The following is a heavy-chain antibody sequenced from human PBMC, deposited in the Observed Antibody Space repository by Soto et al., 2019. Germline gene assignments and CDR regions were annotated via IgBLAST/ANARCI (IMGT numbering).Heavy chain of an antibody. Sequence: EVQLVESGGGLVQPGGSLRLSCAASGFTFSSYGMNWVRQAPGKGLEWVSYISSSSSTIYYADSVKGRFTISRDNAKNSLYLQMNSLRAEDTAVYYCARANGDYGDYYYYYYMDVWGKGTTVTVSS. D-gene: IGHD4-17*01. J-gene: IGHJ6*03. V-gene: IGHV3-48*01. CDR3: ARANGDYGDYYYYYYMDV. CDR2: ISSSSSTI. CDR1: GFTFSSYG.